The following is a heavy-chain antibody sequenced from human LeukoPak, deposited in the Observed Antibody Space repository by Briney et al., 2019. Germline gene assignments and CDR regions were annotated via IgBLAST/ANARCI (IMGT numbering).Heavy chain of an antibody. CDR1: GYTFTGYY. D-gene: IGHD3-22*01. Sequence: ASVKVSCKASGYTFTGYYMHWVRQAPGQGLEWMGWINPNSGGTNYAQKFQGRVTITRDRSMTTAYMELSSLRSEDTAMYYCAAGHYYDSSGYSAFDYWGQGTLVTVSS. CDR2: INPNSGGT. CDR3: AAGHYYDSSGYSAFDY. V-gene: IGHV1-2*02. J-gene: IGHJ4*02.